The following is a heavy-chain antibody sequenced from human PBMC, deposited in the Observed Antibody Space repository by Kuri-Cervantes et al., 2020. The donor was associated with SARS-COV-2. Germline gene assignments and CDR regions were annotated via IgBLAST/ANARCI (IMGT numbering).Heavy chain of an antibody. CDR2: IRTKRYGGAT. D-gene: IGHD3-16*02. J-gene: IGHJ3*02. Sequence: GESLKISCSVSGFIFGDYAMGWFCQAPGKGLEWVGFIRTKRYGGATQYVASVKGRFTISRDDSKSIAYLQMNSLKTEDTAVYYCSRAYEYDYVWGNYRDPHEPRETVDIWGQGTMVTVSS. CDR3: SRAYEYDYVWGNYRDPHEPRETVDI. CDR1: GFIFGDYA. V-gene: IGHV3-49*03.